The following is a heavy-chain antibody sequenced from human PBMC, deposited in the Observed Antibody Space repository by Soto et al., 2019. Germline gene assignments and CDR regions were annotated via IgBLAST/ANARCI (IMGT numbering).Heavy chain of an antibody. CDR2: ISYDGSNK. D-gene: IGHD3-3*01. CDR1: GFTFSSYA. J-gene: IGHJ6*02. CDR3: ARETYYDFWSGPFFAYYYYYGMDV. Sequence: GGSLRLSCAASGFTFSSYAMHWVRQAPGKGLEWVAVISYDGSNKYYADSVKGRFTNSRDNSKNTLYLKMNNLRAEDTAVYYSARETYYDFWSGPFFAYYYYYGMDVWGQGTTVTVSS. V-gene: IGHV3-30-3*01.